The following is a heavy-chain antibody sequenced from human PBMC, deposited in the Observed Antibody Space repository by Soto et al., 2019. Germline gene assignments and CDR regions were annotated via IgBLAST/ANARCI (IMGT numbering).Heavy chain of an antibody. V-gene: IGHV1-2*02. CDR1: GYTFTGYY. D-gene: IGHD3-22*01. J-gene: IGHJ5*02. CDR3: ARGPYYCDSTEYGWFDP. CDR2: INPNSGGT. Sequence: ASVKVSCKVSGYTFTGYYMHWVRQAPGQGLEWMGWINPNSGGTNYAQKFQGRVTMTRDTSISTAYMELSRLRSDDTAVYYCARGPYYCDSTEYGWFDPWGEGTLVTVSS.